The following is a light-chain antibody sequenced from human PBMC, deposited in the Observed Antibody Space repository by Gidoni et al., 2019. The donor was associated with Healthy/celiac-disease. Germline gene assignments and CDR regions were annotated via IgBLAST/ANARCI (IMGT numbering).Light chain of an antibody. CDR2: DVS. Sequence: SALTQPRSVSGPPGQAVTTACTGTSSYVGGYTYVHWYQPHQGKAPKLIIYDVSKRPSGVPDRFSCSKSGNAASLTISGLQAEDEADYYCCSYACSYTLYVFGTGTKVTV. CDR3: CSYACSYTLYV. V-gene: IGLV2-11*01. J-gene: IGLJ1*01. CDR1: SSYVGGYTY.